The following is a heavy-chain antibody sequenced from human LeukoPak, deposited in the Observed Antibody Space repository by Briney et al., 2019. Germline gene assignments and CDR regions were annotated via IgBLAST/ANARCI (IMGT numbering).Heavy chain of an antibody. CDR2: IHYSGSP. CDR3: AKFGVKFNLEV. CDR1: GGSISGSY. V-gene: IGHV4-59*01. J-gene: IGHJ6*02. D-gene: IGHD3-16*01. Sequence: SETLSLTCTVSGGSISGSYWSWIRQPPGKGLEYIWHIHYSGSPTYNPSPESRINISVASYQHQFYLKVRSVTAADRAVYYCAKFGVKFNLEVWVQGPTVTVS.